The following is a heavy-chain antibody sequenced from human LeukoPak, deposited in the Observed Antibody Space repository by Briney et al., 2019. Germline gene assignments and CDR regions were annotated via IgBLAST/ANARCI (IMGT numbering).Heavy chain of an antibody. CDR1: GYSFTSYW. J-gene: IGHJ4*02. CDR2: IYPGDSDT. Sequence: GESLKISCKGSGYSFTSYWIGWVRQMPGKGLEWMGLIYPGDSDTRYSPSFQGQVTISADKSISTAYLQWSSLKASDTAMYYCARSSEYYYGSGSYYNDYWGQGTLVTVSS. D-gene: IGHD3-10*01. V-gene: IGHV5-51*01. CDR3: ARSSEYYYGSGSYYNDY.